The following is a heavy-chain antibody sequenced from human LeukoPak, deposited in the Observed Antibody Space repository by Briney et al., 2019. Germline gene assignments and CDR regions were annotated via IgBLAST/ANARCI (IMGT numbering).Heavy chain of an antibody. CDR3: ARQRVPAATEYYFDY. V-gene: IGHV5-51*01. CDR2: IYPGDSDT. J-gene: IGHJ4*02. CDR1: GYSFTSYW. Sequence: GESLQISCKGSGYSFTSYWIGWVRQMPGKGLEWMGIIYPGDSDTRYSPSFQGQVTISADKSISTAYLQWSSLKASDTAMYYCARQRVPAATEYYFDYWGQGTLVTVSS. D-gene: IGHD2-2*01.